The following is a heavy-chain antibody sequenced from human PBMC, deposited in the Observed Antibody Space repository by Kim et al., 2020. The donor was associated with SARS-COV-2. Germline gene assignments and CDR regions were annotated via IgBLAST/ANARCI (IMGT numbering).Heavy chain of an antibody. J-gene: IGHJ1*01. D-gene: IGHD4-17*01. CDR3: ARDYGDRSEYFQH. V-gene: IGHV1-3*01. Sequence: YSQQFQGGVTITRDTSASTAYMELSSLRSEDTAVYYCARDYGDRSEYFQHWGQGTLVTVSS.